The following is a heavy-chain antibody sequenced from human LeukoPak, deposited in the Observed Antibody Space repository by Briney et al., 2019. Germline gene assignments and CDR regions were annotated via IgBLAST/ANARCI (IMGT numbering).Heavy chain of an antibody. CDR3: ARLKERRLVTAPGYFDC. J-gene: IGHJ4*02. V-gene: IGHV4-59*01. Sequence: SETLSLTCTVSGGSISSYYWSWIRQPPGKGLEWIGYIYYSGSTNYNPSLKSRVTISVDTSKNQFSLKLSSVTAADTAFYYCARLKERRLVTAPGYFDCWGQGTLVTVSS. CDR2: IYYSGST. CDR1: GGSISSYY. D-gene: IGHD2-21*02.